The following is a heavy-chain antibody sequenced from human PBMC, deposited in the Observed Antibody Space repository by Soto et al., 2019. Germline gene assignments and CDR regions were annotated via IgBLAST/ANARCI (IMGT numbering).Heavy chain of an antibody. CDR3: ARGAIVVVPAAPYWGDYYGMDV. V-gene: IGHV1-2*04. Sequence: ASVKVSCKASGYTFTGYYMHWVGQAPGQGREGMGWINPNSGGKNYAQKFQGCVTMTRDTSISTAYMELSRLRSDDTAVYYCARGAIVVVPAAPYWGDYYGMDVWGQGTTVTVSS. CDR2: INPNSGGK. D-gene: IGHD2-2*01. J-gene: IGHJ6*02. CDR1: GYTFTGYY.